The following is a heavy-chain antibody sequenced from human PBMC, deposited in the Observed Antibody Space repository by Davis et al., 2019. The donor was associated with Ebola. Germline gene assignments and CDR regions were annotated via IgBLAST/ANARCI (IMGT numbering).Heavy chain of an antibody. Sequence: GESLKISCAASGFTFSSYWMSWVRQAPGKGLEWVANIKQDGSEKYYVDSVKGRFTISRDNAKNSLYLQMNSLRAEDTAVYYCARAPWLRYSSGWYRGDDYWGQGTLVTVSS. CDR3: ARAPWLRYSSGWYRGDDY. CDR2: IKQDGSEK. J-gene: IGHJ4*02. D-gene: IGHD6-19*01. CDR1: GFTFSSYW. V-gene: IGHV3-7*03.